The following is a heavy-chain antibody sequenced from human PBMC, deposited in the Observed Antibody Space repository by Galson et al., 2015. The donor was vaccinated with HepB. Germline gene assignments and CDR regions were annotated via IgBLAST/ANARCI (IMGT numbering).Heavy chain of an antibody. D-gene: IGHD5-12*01. CDR3: ASGYSGYNSKAIYYMDV. Sequence: SLRLSCAASTFTFSDYYISWIRQAPGKGLEWVSYISTSGSVIYYADSVKGRFTISRDNAKNSVYLQMNSLRGEDTAVYYCASGYSGYNSKAIYYMDVWGEGTTVTVTS. V-gene: IGHV3-11*01. CDR1: TFTFSDYY. J-gene: IGHJ6*03. CDR2: ISTSGSVI.